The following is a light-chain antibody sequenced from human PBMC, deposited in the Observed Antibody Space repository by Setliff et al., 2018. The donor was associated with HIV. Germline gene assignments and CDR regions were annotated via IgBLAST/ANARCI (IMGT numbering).Light chain of an antibody. J-gene: IGLJ2*01. CDR2: DNN. V-gene: IGLV1-51*01. CDR3: GTWDDRLSAAV. Sequence: QSVLTQPPSASGTPGQRVTISCSGSSSNIGVNSLTWYQQFPGTAPKLLISDNNKRASGIPDRFSGSKSGTSATLGITGVETGDEAEYFCGTWDDRLSAAVFGGGTK. CDR1: SSNIGVNS.